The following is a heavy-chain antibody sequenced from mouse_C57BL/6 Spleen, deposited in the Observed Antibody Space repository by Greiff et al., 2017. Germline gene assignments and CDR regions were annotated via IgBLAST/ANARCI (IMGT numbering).Heavy chain of an antibody. Sequence: QVQLQQSGAELVKPGASVKMSCKASGYTFTTYPIEWMKQNHGKSLEWIGNFHPYNDDTKYNEKFKGKATLTVEKSSSTVYFELSRLTSDYSAVYYCARPSVNGYYFDYWGQGTTLTVSS. CDR2: FHPYNDDT. CDR1: GYTFTTYP. CDR3: ARPSVNGYYFDY. D-gene: IGHD2-2*01. V-gene: IGHV1-47*01. J-gene: IGHJ2*01.